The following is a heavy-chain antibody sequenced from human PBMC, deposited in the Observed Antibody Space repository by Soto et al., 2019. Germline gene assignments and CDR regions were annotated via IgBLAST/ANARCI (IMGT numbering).Heavy chain of an antibody. CDR2: ISGSGAST. J-gene: IGHJ5*02. CDR1: GFTFSNYA. CDR3: AIEGHSSSWTDP. Sequence: GRSLRLSCAASGFTFSNYAMIWVRQAPGKGLEWVSGISGSGASTYYADSVKGRFTISRDNSKNTLYLQMKSLRAEDTAVYYCAIEGHSSSWTDPWGQGTLVTVSS. D-gene: IGHD6-13*01. V-gene: IGHV3-23*01.